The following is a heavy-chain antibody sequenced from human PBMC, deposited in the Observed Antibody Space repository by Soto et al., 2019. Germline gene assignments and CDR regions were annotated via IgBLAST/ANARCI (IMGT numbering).Heavy chain of an antibody. J-gene: IGHJ6*02. CDR2: INHSGTT. V-gene: IGHV4-34*01. CDR1: GGSFSGYS. D-gene: IGHD3-3*01. CDR3: ARARFDSWSHIYYGLDV. Sequence: SLTCAVYGGSFSGYSCTWLRQPPGKGLEWIGEINHSGTTDYNPALKSRVTMSVDTSKNQFSLRVTSVTAADTAVYYCARARFDSWSHIYYGLDVWGQGTTVTVSS.